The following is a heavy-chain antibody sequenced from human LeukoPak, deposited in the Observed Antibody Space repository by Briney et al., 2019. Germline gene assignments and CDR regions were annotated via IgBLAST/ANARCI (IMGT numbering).Heavy chain of an antibody. Sequence: SQTLSLTCAISGDSVSSNSAAWNWIRQSPSRGLEWLGRTYYRSKWYHDYAVSVKSRITINPDTSKNQFSLKLSSVTAADTAVYYCARGTTVTTRTTLGDSAFDIWGQGTMVTVSS. CDR3: ARGTTVTTRTTLGDSAFDI. CDR2: TYYRSKWYH. CDR1: GDSVSSNSAA. J-gene: IGHJ3*02. D-gene: IGHD4-17*01. V-gene: IGHV6-1*01.